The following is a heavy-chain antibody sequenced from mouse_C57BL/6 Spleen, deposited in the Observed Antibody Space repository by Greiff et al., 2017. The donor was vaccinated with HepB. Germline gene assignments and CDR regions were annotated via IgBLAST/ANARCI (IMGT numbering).Heavy chain of an antibody. V-gene: IGHV7-3*01. CDR1: GFTFTDYY. CDR2: IRNKANGYTT. D-gene: IGHD1-1*01. J-gene: IGHJ2*01. Sequence: EVKLMESGGGLVQPGGSLSLSCAASGFTFTDYYMSWVRQPPGKALEWLGFIRNKANGYTTEYSASVKGRFTISRDNSQSILYLQMNALRAEDSATYYCGRYGSSYDYFDYWGQGTTLTVSS. CDR3: GRYGSSYDYFDY.